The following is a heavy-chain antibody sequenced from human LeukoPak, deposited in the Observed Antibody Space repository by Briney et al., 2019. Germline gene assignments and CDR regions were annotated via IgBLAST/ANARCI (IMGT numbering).Heavy chain of an antibody. V-gene: IGHV1-18*01. D-gene: IGHD3-9*01. CDR3: ARGDGYFDWLHLYYYYGMDV. CDR1: GYTFTSYG. CDR2: ISAYNGNT. J-gene: IGHJ6*02. Sequence: GASVKVSCKASGYTFTSYGISWVRQAPGQGLEWMGGISAYNGNTNYAQKLQGRVTMTTDTSTSTAYMELRSLRSDDTAVYYCARGDGYFDWLHLYYYYGMDVWGQGTTVTVSS.